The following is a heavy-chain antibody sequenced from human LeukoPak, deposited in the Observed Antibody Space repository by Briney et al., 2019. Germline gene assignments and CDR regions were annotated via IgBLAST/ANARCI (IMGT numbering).Heavy chain of an antibody. D-gene: IGHD6-19*01. J-gene: IGHJ5*02. CDR1: GYSFTSYW. V-gene: IGHV5-51*01. CDR2: IYPGDSDT. Sequence: GESLKISCKGSGYSFTSYWIGWVRQMPGKGLEWMGIIYPGDSDTRYSPSFQGQVTISADKSISTAYLQWSSLKASDTAMYYCARAIAVAGTAGWFDPWGQGTLVTVSS. CDR3: ARAIAVAGTAGWFDP.